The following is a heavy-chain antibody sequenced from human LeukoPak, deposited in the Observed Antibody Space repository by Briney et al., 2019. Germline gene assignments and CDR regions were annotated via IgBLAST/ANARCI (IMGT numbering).Heavy chain of an antibody. J-gene: IGHJ2*01. Sequence: PSETLSLTCTVSGGSISSSSYYWSWIRQPPGKGLEWIGEINHSGSTNYNPSLKSRVTISVDTSKNQFSLKLSSVTAADTAVYYCARGSGVFSSGRSITMIVLGRYFDLWGRGTLVTVSS. CDR1: GGSISSSSYY. CDR3: ARGSGVFSSGRSITMIVLGRYFDL. V-gene: IGHV4-39*07. CDR2: INHSGST. D-gene: IGHD3-22*01.